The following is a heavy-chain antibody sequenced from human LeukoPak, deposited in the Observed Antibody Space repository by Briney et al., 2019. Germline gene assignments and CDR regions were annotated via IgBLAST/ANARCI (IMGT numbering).Heavy chain of an antibody. Sequence: NPSETLSLTCAASGYSISSGYYWGWIRQPPGRGLEWIGSIYHSGSTYYNPSLKSRVTISVDTSKNQFSLKLSSVTAADTAVYYCARWLQLIGYDYWGQGTLVTVSS. CDR2: IYHSGST. D-gene: IGHD5-24*01. V-gene: IGHV4-38-2*01. CDR3: ARWLQLIGYDY. J-gene: IGHJ4*02. CDR1: GYSISSGYY.